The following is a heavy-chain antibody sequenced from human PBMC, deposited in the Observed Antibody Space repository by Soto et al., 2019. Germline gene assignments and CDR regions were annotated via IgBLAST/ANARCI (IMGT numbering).Heavy chain of an antibody. CDR3: AKDRPAGNFEY. CDR2: ISATGGST. V-gene: IGHV3-23*01. J-gene: IGHJ4*02. Sequence: PGGSLRLSCAASGFTFNNYAMNWVRQAPGKGLEWVATISATGGSTYYADSVKGRFTISRDNSKNTLYLQMNGLRVEDTAVYYCAKDRPAGNFEYWGQGTQVTVSS. CDR1: GFTFNNYA.